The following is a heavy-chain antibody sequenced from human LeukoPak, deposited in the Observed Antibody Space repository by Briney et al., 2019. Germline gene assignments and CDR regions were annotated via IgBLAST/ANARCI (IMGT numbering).Heavy chain of an antibody. Sequence: ASVKVSCKASGYIVTSYGISWVRQPPGHGLEWMGWISAYNGNTNYAQKLQGRVTMTTDTSTSTAYMELRSLRADDTAVYYCARVHRYSSGWYDYWGQGTLVTVSS. J-gene: IGHJ4*02. D-gene: IGHD6-19*01. CDR1: GYIVTSYG. V-gene: IGHV1-18*01. CDR2: ISAYNGNT. CDR3: ARVHRYSSGWYDY.